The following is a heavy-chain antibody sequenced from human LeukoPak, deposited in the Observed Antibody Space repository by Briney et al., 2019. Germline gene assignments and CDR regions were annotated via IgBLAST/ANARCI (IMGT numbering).Heavy chain of an antibody. CDR1: GYTFTSYY. CDR2: LIPSGGGT. V-gene: IGHV1-46*01. J-gene: IGHJ4*02. CDR3: VREYRGGFWDY. Sequence: ASVKVSCKASGYTFTSYYVHWVRQAPGQGLEWMGILIPSGGGTNYAQKFQGRVTMTRDTSTSTVFMELSSLGSEDTAVYYCVREYRGGFWDYWGQGTLVTVSS. D-gene: IGHD1-26*01.